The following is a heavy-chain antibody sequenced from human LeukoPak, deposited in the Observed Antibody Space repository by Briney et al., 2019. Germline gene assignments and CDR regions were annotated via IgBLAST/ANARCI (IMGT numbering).Heavy chain of an antibody. Sequence: PGGSLRLSCAASGFTFSSYGMRWVRQAPGKGLEWVAFIRYDGSYRYYADSVKGRFTISRDNSKNTLYLQMNSLRAEDTAVYYCARDRGRYYMDVWGKGTTVTISS. CDR2: IRYDGSYR. J-gene: IGHJ6*03. CDR1: GFTFSSYG. D-gene: IGHD6-25*01. CDR3: ARDRGRYYMDV. V-gene: IGHV3-30*02.